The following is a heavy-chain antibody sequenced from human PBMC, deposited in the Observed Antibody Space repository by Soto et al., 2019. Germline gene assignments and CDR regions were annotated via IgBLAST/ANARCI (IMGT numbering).Heavy chain of an antibody. V-gene: IGHV3-66*01. J-gene: IGHJ3*02. Sequence: GGSLRLSCAASGFTVSSNYMSWVRQAPGKGLEWVSVIYSGGSTYYADSVKGRFTISRDNSKNTLYLQMNSLRAEDTAVYYCARGLGYCSSTSCFGYAFDIWGQGTMVTVSS. CDR3: ARGLGYCSSTSCFGYAFDI. CDR1: GFTVSSNY. D-gene: IGHD2-2*01. CDR2: IYSGGST.